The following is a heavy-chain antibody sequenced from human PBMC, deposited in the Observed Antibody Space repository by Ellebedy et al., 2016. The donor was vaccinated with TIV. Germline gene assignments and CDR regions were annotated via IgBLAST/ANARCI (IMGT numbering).Heavy chain of an antibody. CDR2: MKGDGTYV. J-gene: IGHJ6*02. D-gene: IGHD6-19*01. Sequence: GGSLRLSCAASGFTFSSHWMYWVRQAPGKGLEWVSRMKGDGTYVTYADSVKGRFTISSDNAKNTLYLQMNSLRVEDTGVYYCARGSRACSGSMDVWGQGTTVTVSS. CDR1: GFTFSSHW. V-gene: IGHV3-74*01. CDR3: ARGSRACSGSMDV.